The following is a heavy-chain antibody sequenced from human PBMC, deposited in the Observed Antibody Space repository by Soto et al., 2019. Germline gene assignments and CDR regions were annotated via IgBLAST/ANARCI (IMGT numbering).Heavy chain of an antibody. CDR3: TRRYCTTTNCYSIDL. V-gene: IGHV3-21*04. CDR2: ISTSGGHI. CDR1: GFTFSTYN. Sequence: AGGSLRLSCAASGFTFSTYNMNWVRQAPGKGLGWVSSISTSGGHIYYADSVRGRFTISRDNAENSLYLQMNSLRAEDTAVYFCTRRYCTTTNCYSIDLWGQGTLVTVSS. D-gene: IGHD2-2*02. J-gene: IGHJ5*02.